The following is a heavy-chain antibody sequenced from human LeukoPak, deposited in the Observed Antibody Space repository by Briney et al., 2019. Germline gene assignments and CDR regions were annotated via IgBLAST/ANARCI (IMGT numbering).Heavy chain of an antibody. CDR3: ARGEIYDFWSGYYIGWAGEDFDY. Sequence: QPGGSLRLSCAASGFTFSSYWMHWVRQAPGKGLVWVSRINSDGSSTIYADSVKGRFTISRDNAKNTLYLQMNSLRAEDTAVYYCARGEIYDFWSGYYIGWAGEDFDYWGQGTLVTVSS. D-gene: IGHD3-3*01. CDR2: INSDGSST. V-gene: IGHV3-74*01. J-gene: IGHJ4*02. CDR1: GFTFSSYW.